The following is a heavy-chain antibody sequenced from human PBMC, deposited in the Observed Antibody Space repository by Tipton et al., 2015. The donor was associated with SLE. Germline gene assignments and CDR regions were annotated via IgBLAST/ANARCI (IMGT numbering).Heavy chain of an antibody. J-gene: IGHJ4*02. D-gene: IGHD6-19*01. CDR2: IHHSGSI. CDR1: GGSISTYH. V-gene: IGHV4-59*08. Sequence: LRLSCTISGGSISTYHWSWLQQSPGKGLEWIGYIHHSGSINYNPSLRSQVTMSMDTSQNQFSLKLSSVTAADTAVYYCARHFYNIGWNHFDNWGPGTLVTVSS. CDR3: ARHFYNIGWNHFDN.